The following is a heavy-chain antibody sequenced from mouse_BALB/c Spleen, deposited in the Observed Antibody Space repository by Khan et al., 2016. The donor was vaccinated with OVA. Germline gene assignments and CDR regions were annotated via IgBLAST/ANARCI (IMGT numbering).Heavy chain of an antibody. CDR1: GYTFTDYN. CDR3: ARTGYGSLGY. CDR2: INPNNGDT. D-gene: IGHD1-1*01. J-gene: IGHJ2*01. V-gene: IGHV1-18*01. Sequence: EVQLQQSGPELVKPGASVKIPCKASGYTFTDYNMDWVKQSHGKSLEWIGDINPNNGDTFYNQKFKDKATLTVDKSSSTAFMELRSLTSEDTAVYYCARTGYGSLGYWGQGTTLTVSS.